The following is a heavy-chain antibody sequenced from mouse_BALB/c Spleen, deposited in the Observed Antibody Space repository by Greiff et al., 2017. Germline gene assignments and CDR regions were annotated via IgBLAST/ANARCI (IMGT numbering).Heavy chain of an antibody. CDR1: GFTFSSFG. D-gene: IGHD1-1*01. CDR2: ISSGSSTI. V-gene: IGHV5-17*02. CDR3: ARREATVVSYYAMDY. Sequence: EVKLVESGGGLVQPGGSRKLSCAASGFTFSSFGMHWVRQAPEKGLEWVAYISSGSSTIYYADTVKGRFTISRDNPKNTLFLQMTSLRSEDTAMYYCARREATVVSYYAMDYWGQGTSVTVSS. J-gene: IGHJ4*01.